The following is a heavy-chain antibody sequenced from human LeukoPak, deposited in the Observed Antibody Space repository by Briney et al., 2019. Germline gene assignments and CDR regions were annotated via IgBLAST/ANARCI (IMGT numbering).Heavy chain of an antibody. CDR3: AREPFSVTSPPL. V-gene: IGHV1-46*01. CDR1: GYTFTSYY. CDR2: INPSGGST. Sequence: GASVTVSCKASGYTFTSYYMHWVRQAPGQGLEWMGIINPSGGSTSYAQKFQGRVTMTRDTSTSTVYMELSSLRSEDTAVYYCAREPFSVTSPPLWGQRTLVTVSS. D-gene: IGHD3-3*02. J-gene: IGHJ4*02.